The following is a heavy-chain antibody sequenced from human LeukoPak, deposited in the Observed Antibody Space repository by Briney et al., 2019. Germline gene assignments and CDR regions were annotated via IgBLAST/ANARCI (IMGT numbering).Heavy chain of an antibody. CDR2: IYTSGST. CDR1: GGSISSYY. Sequence: SSETLSLTYTVSGGSISSYYWSWIRQPAGKGLEWIGRIYTSGSTNYNPSLKSRVTMSVDTSKNQFSLKLSSVTAADTAVYYCARDQITMVRGVIMTEAFDIWGQGTMVTVSS. V-gene: IGHV4-4*07. J-gene: IGHJ3*02. D-gene: IGHD3-10*01. CDR3: ARDQITMVRGVIMTEAFDI.